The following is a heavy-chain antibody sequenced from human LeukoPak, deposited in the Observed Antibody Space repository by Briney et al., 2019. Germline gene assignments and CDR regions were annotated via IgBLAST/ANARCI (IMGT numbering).Heavy chain of an antibody. V-gene: IGHV4-34*01. CDR3: ARVGDYYDSSGYLTP. D-gene: IGHD3-22*01. CDR1: GGSFSGYY. Sequence: SETLSLTCAVYGGSFSGYYWSWIRQPPGKGLEWIGEINHSGSTNYNPSLKSRVTISVDTSKNQFSLKLSSVTAADTAVYYCARVGDYYDSSGYLTPWGQGTLVTVSS. J-gene: IGHJ5*02. CDR2: INHSGST.